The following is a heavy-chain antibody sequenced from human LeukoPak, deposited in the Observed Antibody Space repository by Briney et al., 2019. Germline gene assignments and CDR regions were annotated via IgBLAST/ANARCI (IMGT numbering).Heavy chain of an antibody. D-gene: IGHD3-10*01. V-gene: IGHV3-9*01. CDR3: ARVAYGSGSRLIDC. J-gene: IGHJ4*02. Sequence: GGSLRLSCAASGFTFDDYAMHWVRQAPGKGLEWVSGISWNSGSIGYADSVKGRFTISRDNAKNSLYLQMNSLRAEDTAVYYCARVAYGSGSRLIDCWGQGTLVTISS. CDR2: ISWNSGSI. CDR1: GFTFDDYA.